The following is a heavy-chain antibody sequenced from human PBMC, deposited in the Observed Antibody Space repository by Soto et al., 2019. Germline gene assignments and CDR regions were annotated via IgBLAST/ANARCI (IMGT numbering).Heavy chain of an antibody. Sequence: GESLKISCRGSGYSFTSYWSGWVRQMPGKGLEWMGTIYPGDSDTRYNPSFQGQVTISADKSISTAYLQWSSLKASDTAMYYCARITIFGVVTIYGMDVWGQGTTVTVSS. D-gene: IGHD3-3*01. CDR2: IYPGDSDT. J-gene: IGHJ6*02. V-gene: IGHV5-51*01. CDR1: GYSFTSYW. CDR3: ARITIFGVVTIYGMDV.